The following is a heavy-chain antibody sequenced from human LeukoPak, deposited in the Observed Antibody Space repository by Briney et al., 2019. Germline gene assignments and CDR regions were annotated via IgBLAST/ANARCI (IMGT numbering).Heavy chain of an antibody. D-gene: IGHD3-22*01. Sequence: ASVKVSCRVSGYTFTGYYMHWVRQAPGQGLEWMGWINPNSGGTNYAQKFQGRVTMTRDTSISTAYMELSRLRSDDTAVYYCARNYYYDSSGYYYRWGQGTLVTVSS. V-gene: IGHV1-2*02. J-gene: IGHJ4*02. CDR1: GYTFTGYY. CDR2: INPNSGGT. CDR3: ARNYYYDSSGYYYR.